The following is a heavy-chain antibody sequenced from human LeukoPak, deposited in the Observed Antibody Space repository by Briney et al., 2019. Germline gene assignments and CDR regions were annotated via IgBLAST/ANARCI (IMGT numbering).Heavy chain of an antibody. CDR3: ARGLYSSSWSANWFDP. CDR2: INHSGST. J-gene: IGHJ5*02. V-gene: IGHV4-34*01. D-gene: IGHD6-13*01. Sequence: PSETLSLTCAVYGGSFSGYYWSWIRQPPGKGLECIGEINHSGSTNYNPSLKSRVTISVDTSKNQFSLKLSSVTAAVTAVYYCARGLYSSSWSANWFDPWGQGTLVTVSS. CDR1: GGSFSGYY.